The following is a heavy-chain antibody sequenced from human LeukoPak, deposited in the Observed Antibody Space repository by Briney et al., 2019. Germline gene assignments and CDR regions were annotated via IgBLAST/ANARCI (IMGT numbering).Heavy chain of an antibody. CDR2: VHHSGTA. Sequence: SETLSLTCTVSNGSISNYFWSWIRQPPGKGLEWIGYVHHSGTANYNPSLMSRVNISIDTSEHRLSLKLSSVAAADTALYYCASLGGYYESSSYSQLDAFDIWGQGTMVTVSS. CDR1: NGSISNYF. CDR3: ASLGGYYESSSYSQLDAFDI. V-gene: IGHV4-59*01. D-gene: IGHD3-22*01. J-gene: IGHJ3*02.